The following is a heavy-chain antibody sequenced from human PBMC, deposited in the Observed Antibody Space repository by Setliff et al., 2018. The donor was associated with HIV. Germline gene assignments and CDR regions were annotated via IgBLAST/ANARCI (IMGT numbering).Heavy chain of an antibody. V-gene: IGHV3-23*01. CDR1: GFTFSSYA. D-gene: IGHD3-22*01. J-gene: IGHJ4*02. CDR2: ITNSARST. CDR3: AKDIYDSSGYYYGY. Sequence: GGSLRLSCVASGFTFSSYAMSWVRQAPGKGLEWVLTITNSARSTHSADSVKGRFTISRDDSRKTLYLQMNSLRAEDTAVYYCAKDIYDSSGYYYGYWGQGTLVTVSS.